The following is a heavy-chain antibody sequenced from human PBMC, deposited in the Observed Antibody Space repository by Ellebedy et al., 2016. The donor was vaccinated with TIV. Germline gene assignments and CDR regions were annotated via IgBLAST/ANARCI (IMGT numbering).Heavy chain of an antibody. Sequence: SETLSLXXTVSGGSISSYYWSWIRQPPGKGLEWIGYIYYSGSTNYNPSLKSRVTISVDTSKNQFSLKLSSVTAADTAVYYCARGRITMVRGVDSFDYWGQGTLVTVSS. CDR3: ARGRITMVRGVDSFDY. J-gene: IGHJ4*02. CDR1: GGSISSYY. CDR2: IYYSGST. D-gene: IGHD3-10*01. V-gene: IGHV4-59*01.